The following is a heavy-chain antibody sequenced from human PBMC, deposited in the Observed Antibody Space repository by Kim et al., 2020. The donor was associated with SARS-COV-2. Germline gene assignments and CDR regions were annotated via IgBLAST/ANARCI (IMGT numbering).Heavy chain of an antibody. CDR2: IYHTGNT. V-gene: IGHV4-4*02. CDR3: ARAEVAARFGMDV. J-gene: IGHJ6*02. D-gene: IGHD6-6*01. CDR1: GGSIRGTNW. Sequence: SETLSLTCAVSGGSIRGTNWWSWVRQTPGKGLGWIGEIYHTGNTKYNPSLQSRVIISVDRSKNQFSLKLSSVTAADTAVYFCARAEVAARFGMDVWGQGT.